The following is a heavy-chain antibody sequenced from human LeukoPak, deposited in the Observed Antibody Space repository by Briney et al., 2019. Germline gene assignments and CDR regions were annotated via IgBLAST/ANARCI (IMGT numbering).Heavy chain of an antibody. CDR2: ISYDGSNK. CDR1: GFTFSSYA. CDR3: AKEGYYGSGLPGY. V-gene: IGHV3-30-3*01. Sequence: GRSLRLSCAASGFTFSSYAMHWVRQAPGKGLEWVAVISYDGSNKYYADSVKGRFTISRDNAKNSLYLQMNSLRAEDTALYYCAKEGYYGSGLPGYWGQGTLVTVSS. J-gene: IGHJ4*02. D-gene: IGHD3-10*01.